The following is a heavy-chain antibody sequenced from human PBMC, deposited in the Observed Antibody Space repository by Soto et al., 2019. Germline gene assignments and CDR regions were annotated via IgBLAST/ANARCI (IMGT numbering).Heavy chain of an antibody. V-gene: IGHV1-2*02. CDR3: ARVSVDVPE. CDR1: GPTFIAYY. CDR2: IDPKSGGT. J-gene: IGHJ4*02. Sequence: QLVQSGAEVKKPGASVRVSCKTSGPTFIAYYIHWVRQAPGQGLEWMGWIDPKSGGTTYEQKFLGRVTMTRDTSINTAYMDLNRLLSDDTAVYYCARVSVDVPEWGQGTLITVSS. D-gene: IGHD5-12*01.